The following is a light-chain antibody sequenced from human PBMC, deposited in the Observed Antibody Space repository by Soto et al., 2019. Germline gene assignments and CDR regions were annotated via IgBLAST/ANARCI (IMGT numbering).Light chain of an antibody. Sequence: IVLTQSPGTLSLSPGERVTLSCRTSETITGRSLAWYQQKPGQAPRVLITSISNRATGIPDRFSGSGSGADFTLTITRLEPEDSAVYYCQQFQNSRTFGQGTRVEI. CDR3: QQFQNSRT. V-gene: IGKV3-20*01. CDR1: ETITGRS. CDR2: SIS. J-gene: IGKJ1*01.